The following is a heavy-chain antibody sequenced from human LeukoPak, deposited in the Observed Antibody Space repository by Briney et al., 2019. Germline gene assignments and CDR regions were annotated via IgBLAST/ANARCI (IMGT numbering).Heavy chain of an antibody. D-gene: IGHD2-15*01. CDR3: ARLYVVVAATQYYYYGMDV. CDR2: INPNSGGT. V-gene: IGHV1-2*02. Sequence: ASVRVSSKASGYTFTGYYMHWVRQAPGQGREWIGWINPNSGGTNYAQKFQRRVTMPRDTSISTAYMELSRLTSDDTAVYYCARLYVVVAATQYYYYGMDVWGQGTTVTVSS. CDR1: GYTFTGYY. J-gene: IGHJ6*02.